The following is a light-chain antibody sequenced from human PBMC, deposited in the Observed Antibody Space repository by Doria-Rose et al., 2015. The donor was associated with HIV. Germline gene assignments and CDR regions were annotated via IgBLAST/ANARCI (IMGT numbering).Light chain of an antibody. CDR2: DGS. CDR3: HQYGTSWT. Sequence: TQSPGTLSLSPGERATLSCRASQRFSSTYLAWYQQKPGQAPSLHIYDGSTRATGIPDRFSASGSGTDFTLTINRLEPEDFALYYCHQYGTSWTFGQGTKVEI. J-gene: IGKJ1*01. V-gene: IGKV3-20*01. CDR1: QRFSSTY.